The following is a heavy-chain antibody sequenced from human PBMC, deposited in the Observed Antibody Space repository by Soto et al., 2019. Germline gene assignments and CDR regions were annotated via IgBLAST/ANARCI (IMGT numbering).Heavy chain of an antibody. V-gene: IGHV4-30-4*01. CDR2: IYYSGST. D-gene: IGHD5-18*01. J-gene: IGHJ6*02. CDR1: GGSISSGDYY. CDR3: AWASPVVTDV. Sequence: QVQLQESGPGLVKPSQTLSLTCTVSGGSISSGDYYWSWIRQPPGKGLEWIGYIYYSGSTSYNPYIKSRITTSVDTSNNHFSLKLSSVTAADTAVYYCAWASPVVTDVWGQGTTVTVSS.